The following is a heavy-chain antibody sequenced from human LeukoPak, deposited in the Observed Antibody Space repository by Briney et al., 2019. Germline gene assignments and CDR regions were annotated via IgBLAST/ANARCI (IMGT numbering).Heavy chain of an antibody. V-gene: IGHV3-30-3*01. CDR2: ISYDGSNK. CDR1: GFTFSSYA. CDR3: ARDRSGAFDI. Sequence: GGSLRLSCAASGFTFSSYAMHWVRQAPGKGLEWVAVISYDGSNKYYADSVKGRFTISRDNSKNTLYLQMNSLRAEDTAVYYCARDRSGAFDIWGQGTMVTVSS. J-gene: IGHJ3*02. D-gene: IGHD1-14*01.